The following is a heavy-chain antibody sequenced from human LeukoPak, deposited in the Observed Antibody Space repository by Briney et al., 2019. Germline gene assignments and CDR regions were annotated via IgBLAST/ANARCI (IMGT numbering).Heavy chain of an antibody. CDR2: INSDGSST. D-gene: IGHD4-17*01. CDR1: GFTFSSYW. Sequence: GSLRLSCASSGFTFSSYWMRWVRQAPGKGLVWVSRINSDGSSTSYADSVKGRFTISRDNAKNTLYLQMNSLRAEDTAVYYCAREDVRDDYGDYELYYYYGMDVWGQGTTVTVSS. J-gene: IGHJ6*02. CDR3: AREDVRDDYGDYELYYYYGMDV. V-gene: IGHV3-74*01.